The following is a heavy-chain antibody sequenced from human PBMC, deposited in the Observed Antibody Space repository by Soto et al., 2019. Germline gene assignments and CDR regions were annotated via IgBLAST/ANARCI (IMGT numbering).Heavy chain of an antibody. CDR2: ISYDGSNK. CDR3: ARSHFHVVAGTWADYYYGMDV. D-gene: IGHD6-19*01. CDR1: GFTFSSYA. V-gene: IGHV3-30-3*01. Sequence: GGSLRLSCAASGFTFSSYAMHWVRQAPGKGLEWVAVISYDGSNKYYADSVKGRFTISRDNSKNTLYLQMNSLRAEDTAVYYCARSHFHVVAGTWADYYYGMDVWGQGTTVTVSS. J-gene: IGHJ6*02.